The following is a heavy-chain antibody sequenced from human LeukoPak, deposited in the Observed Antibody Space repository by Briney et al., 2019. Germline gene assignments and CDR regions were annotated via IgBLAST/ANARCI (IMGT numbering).Heavy chain of an antibody. J-gene: IGHJ4*02. D-gene: IGHD6-19*01. CDR1: GFTFSSYW. CDR2: IKQDGSEK. V-gene: IGHV3-7*05. Sequence: GGSLRLSCAASGFTFSSYWMSWVRQAPGKGLEWVANIKQDGSEKYYVDSVKGRSTISRDNAKNSLYLQMNSLRAEDTAVYYCAKGHSSGWYYFDYWGQGTLVTVSS. CDR3: AKGHSSGWYYFDY.